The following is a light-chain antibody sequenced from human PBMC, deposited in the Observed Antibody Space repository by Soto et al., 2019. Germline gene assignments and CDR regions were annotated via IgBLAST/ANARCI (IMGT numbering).Light chain of an antibody. J-gene: IGKJ1*01. CDR3: EHYNSFSRT. CDR2: KAA. CDR1: DNIVHW. Sequence: DIQMTQSPSTLSASVGDRVAITCRASDNIVHWVAWYQQKPGKAPKLLIYKAANLADEVPSRFAGSGSGTDFTLTITRLQPDDFATYYCEHYNSFSRTFGQGSKVDLK. V-gene: IGKV1-5*03.